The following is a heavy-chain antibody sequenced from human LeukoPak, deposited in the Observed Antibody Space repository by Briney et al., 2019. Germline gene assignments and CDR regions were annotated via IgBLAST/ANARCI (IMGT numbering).Heavy chain of an antibody. CDR2: IYPGDSDT. D-gene: IGHD6-19*01. V-gene: IGHV5-51*01. Sequence: KVSCKASGYTFTGYYMHWVRQMPGKGLEWMGIIYPGDSDTRYSPSFQGQVTISADKSISTAYLQWSSLKASDTAMYYCARRRSIAEAYFDYWGQGTLVTVSS. J-gene: IGHJ4*02. CDR1: GYTFTGYY. CDR3: ARRRSIAEAYFDY.